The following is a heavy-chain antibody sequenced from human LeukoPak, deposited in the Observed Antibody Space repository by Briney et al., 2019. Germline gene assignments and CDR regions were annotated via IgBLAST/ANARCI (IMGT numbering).Heavy chain of an antibody. D-gene: IGHD3-3*01. CDR1: GFTFYTYA. V-gene: IGHV3-23*01. CDR2: ISGSDGST. CDR3: AKLGITNYDFWSGYFDF. Sequence: GGSLRLSCAASGFTFYTYAMHWVRQAPGKGLEWVSGISGSDGSTYYADSVKGRFTISRDNSKNTLYLQMNSLRVEDTAMYYCAKLGITNYDFWSGYFDFRGQGTLVTVSS. J-gene: IGHJ4*02.